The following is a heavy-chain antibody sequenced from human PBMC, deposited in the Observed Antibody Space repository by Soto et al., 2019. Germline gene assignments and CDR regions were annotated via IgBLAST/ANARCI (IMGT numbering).Heavy chain of an antibody. V-gene: IGHV4-4*02. CDR1: GGSISSSNW. J-gene: IGHJ6*02. D-gene: IGHD4-17*01. CDR2: IYHSGST. Sequence: QVQLQESGPGLVKPSGTLSLTCAVSGGSISSSNWWSWVRQPPGKGLEWIGEIYHSGSTNYNPSLKSRVTISVDKSKNQFSLKLSSVTAADTAVYYCARDLGDYAYYYYYYGMDVWGQGTTVTVSS. CDR3: ARDLGDYAYYYYYYGMDV.